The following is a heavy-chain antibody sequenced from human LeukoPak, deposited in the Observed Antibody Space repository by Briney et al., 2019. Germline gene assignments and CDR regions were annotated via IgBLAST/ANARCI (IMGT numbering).Heavy chain of an antibody. V-gene: IGHV3-7*01. Sequence: PGGSLRLSCAASGFTFSSYWMSWVRQAPGKGLEWVANIKQDGSEKYYVDSVKGRFAISRDNAKNSLYLQMNSLRAEDTAVYYCAITVTTQDPGVDYWGQGTLVTVSS. J-gene: IGHJ4*02. D-gene: IGHD4-17*01. CDR1: GFTFSSYW. CDR3: AITVTTQDPGVDY. CDR2: IKQDGSEK.